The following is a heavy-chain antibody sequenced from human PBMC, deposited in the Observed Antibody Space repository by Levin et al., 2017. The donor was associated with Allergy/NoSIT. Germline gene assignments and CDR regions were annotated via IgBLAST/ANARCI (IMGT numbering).Heavy chain of an antibody. J-gene: IGHJ6*02. D-gene: IGHD6-13*01. CDR1: GYTFTSYD. CDR3: ARNEGKQQLRKKNYYYYGMDV. Sequence: GESLKISCKASGYTFTSYDINWVRQATGQGLEWMGWMNPNSGNTCYAQKFQGRVTMTRNTSISTAYMELSSLRSEDTAVYYCARNEGKQQLRKKNYYYYGMDVWGQGTTVTVSS. CDR2: MNPNSGNT. V-gene: IGHV1-8*01.